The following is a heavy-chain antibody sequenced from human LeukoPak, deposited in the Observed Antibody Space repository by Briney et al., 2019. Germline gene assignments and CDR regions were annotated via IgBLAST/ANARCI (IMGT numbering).Heavy chain of an antibody. J-gene: IGHJ4*02. CDR2: IYYSGST. Sequence: PSETLSLTCTVSGGSISSGGYYWSWIRQHPGKGLEWSGYIYYSGSTYYNPSLKSRVTISVDTSKNQFSLKLSSVTAADTAVYYCARNRLDDSSGYYENDYWGQGTLVTVSS. CDR3: ARNRLDDSSGYYENDY. V-gene: IGHV4-31*03. D-gene: IGHD3-22*01. CDR1: GGSISSGGYY.